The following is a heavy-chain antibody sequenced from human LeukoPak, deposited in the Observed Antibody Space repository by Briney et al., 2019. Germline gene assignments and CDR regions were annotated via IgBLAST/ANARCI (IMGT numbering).Heavy chain of an antibody. CDR1: GVSFSGYC. CDR3: AGSTDYGRNFFDY. V-gene: IGHV4-34*01. Sequence: SETLSPTCPVYGVSFSGYCWNLIRQPPGKGLEWIGEINHSGSTKYNPSLKSRVNISIDTSKNQFSLKLSSVTAADTAVYYCAGSTDYGRNFFDYWGHGIIVTVSS. J-gene: IGHJ4*01. D-gene: IGHD4-23*01. CDR2: INHSGST.